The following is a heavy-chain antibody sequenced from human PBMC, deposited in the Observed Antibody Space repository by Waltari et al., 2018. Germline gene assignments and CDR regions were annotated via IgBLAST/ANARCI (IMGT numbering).Heavy chain of an antibody. D-gene: IGHD6-13*01. CDR3: AGGPQSGASSAWYGWFDP. CDR2: INMDGSNT. J-gene: IGHJ5*02. V-gene: IGHV3-74*01. CDR1: GFTFTSHW. Sequence: EVQLVESGGNLVQPGGSLRLSCAASGFTFTSHWMHWVRQAPGKGLVWVSRINMDGSNTRYADAVKGRFTIARDNAKNTLYLEMNSLRAEDTAVYFCAGGPQSGASSAWYGWFDPWGQGTLVTVSS.